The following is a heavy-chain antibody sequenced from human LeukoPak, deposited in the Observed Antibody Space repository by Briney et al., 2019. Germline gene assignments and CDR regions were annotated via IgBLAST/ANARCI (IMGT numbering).Heavy chain of an antibody. V-gene: IGHV1-8*01. CDR1: GYTFTSYD. D-gene: IGHD4-17*01. CDR2: MNPNSGNT. CDR3: ARSPRDYGDAYFDY. Sequence: ASVKVSCKASGYTFTSYDINWVRQATGEGLEWMGWMNPNSGNTGYAQKFQGRVTMTRNTSISTAYMELSSLRSEDTAVYYCARSPRDYGDAYFDYWGQGTLVTVSS. J-gene: IGHJ4*02.